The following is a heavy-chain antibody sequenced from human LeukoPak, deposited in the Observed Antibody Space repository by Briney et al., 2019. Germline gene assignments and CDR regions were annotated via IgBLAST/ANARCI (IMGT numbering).Heavy chain of an antibody. V-gene: IGHV3-23*01. CDR3: AKDPTPYVGASAD. Sequence: GGSLRLSRAGSAFIFSGHWMNWVRQTPGKGLEWVSTITGSGDNTYYTDSVKGRFTFSRDNSKSTLYLQMNSLRAEDTAVYYCAKDPTPYVGASADWGQGTLVTVSS. CDR2: ITGSGDNT. CDR1: AFIFSGHW. J-gene: IGHJ4*02. D-gene: IGHD1-26*01.